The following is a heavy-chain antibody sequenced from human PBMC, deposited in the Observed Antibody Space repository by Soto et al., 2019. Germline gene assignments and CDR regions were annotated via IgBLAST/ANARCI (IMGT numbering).Heavy chain of an antibody. CDR3: TNDYGDYGETWFDP. V-gene: IGHV3-73*01. CDR2: IRSKANSYAT. Sequence: GGSLRLSCAASGFTLSSYGMHWVRQAPGKGLEWVGRIRSKANSYATAYAASVKGRFTISRDDSKNTAYLQMNSLKTEDTAVYYCTNDYGDYGETWFDPWGQGTLVTVSS. J-gene: IGHJ5*02. D-gene: IGHD4-17*01. CDR1: GFTLSSYG.